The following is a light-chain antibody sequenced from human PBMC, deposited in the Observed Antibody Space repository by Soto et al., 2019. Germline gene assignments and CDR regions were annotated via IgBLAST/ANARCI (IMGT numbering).Light chain of an antibody. Sequence: DIQLTQSPSFLSASVGDSVTITCRASQAISSSLAWYQHNPGKTPKLLIYAASTLQNGVPSSFSGSGSGTEFPLTISSLQPEDFATYYCQHRNDYRYTFGQGTKVEIK. J-gene: IGKJ2*01. CDR1: QAISSS. CDR3: QHRNDYRYT. CDR2: AAS. V-gene: IGKV1-9*01.